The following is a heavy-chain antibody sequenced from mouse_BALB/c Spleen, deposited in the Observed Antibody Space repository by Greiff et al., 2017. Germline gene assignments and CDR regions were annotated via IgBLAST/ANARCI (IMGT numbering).Heavy chain of an antibody. CDR1: GFSLTSYG. J-gene: IGHJ4*01. V-gene: IGHV2-9*02. CDR3: DRGVRVGDAMDY. D-gene: IGHD1-1*01. CDR2: IWAGGST. Sequence: QVQLKESGPGLVAPSQSLSITCTVSGFSLTSYGVHWVRQPPGKGLEWLGVIWAGGSTNYNSALMSRLSISKDNSKSQVFLKMNSLQTDDTAMYSCDRGVRVGDAMDYWGQGTSVTVSS.